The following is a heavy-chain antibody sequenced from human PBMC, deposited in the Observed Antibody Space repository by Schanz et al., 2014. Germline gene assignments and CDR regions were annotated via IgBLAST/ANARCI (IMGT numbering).Heavy chain of an antibody. V-gene: IGHV3-7*04. CDR2: IKQDESER. J-gene: IGHJ4*02. CDR1: GFTFSGYA. CDR3: ARGGSSDWYGRFDS. D-gene: IGHD6-19*01. Sequence: VQLVESGGGVVQPGRSLRLSCAASGFTFSGYALHWVRQAPGKGLEWVANIKQDESERSYVDSVKGRFTISRDNAKNTLILQMNSLRAEDTAVYYCARGGSSDWYGRFDSWGPGTLVTVSS.